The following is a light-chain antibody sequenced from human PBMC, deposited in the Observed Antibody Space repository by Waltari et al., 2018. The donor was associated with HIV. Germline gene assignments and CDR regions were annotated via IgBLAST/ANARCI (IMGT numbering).Light chain of an antibody. CDR3: CSYAGTYV. CDR2: DVS. V-gene: IGLV2-11*01. CDR1: SSDIRTYNY. J-gene: IGLJ1*01. Sequence: QSALTQPRSVSGSPGQSVTISCTVPSSDIRTYNYVSWYQQHPAKAPKLMIYDVSQRPSGVPDRFSGSKSGNTASLTISGLQAEDEADYYCCSYAGTYVFGTGTKVTVL.